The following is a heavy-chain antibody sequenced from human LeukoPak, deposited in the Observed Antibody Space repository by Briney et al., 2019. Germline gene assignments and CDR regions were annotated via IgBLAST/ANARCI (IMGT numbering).Heavy chain of an antibody. D-gene: IGHD3-3*01. Sequence: ASVKVSCKASGYTFTSYGIRWVRQAPGQGLEWMGWISAHNGNSNYAQKFQGRVTMTTDTSTSTAYMEVRSLRSDDTAVYYCARGAPDFWSVYYMDVWGKGTTVTVSS. V-gene: IGHV1-18*01. CDR1: GYTFTSYG. CDR2: ISAHNGNS. J-gene: IGHJ6*03. CDR3: ARGAPDFWSVYYMDV.